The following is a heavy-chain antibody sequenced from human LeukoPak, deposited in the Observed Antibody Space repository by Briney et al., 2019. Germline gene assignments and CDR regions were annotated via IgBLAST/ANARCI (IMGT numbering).Heavy chain of an antibody. Sequence: GGTLRLSCVASGFHFSTHGMNWVRQAPGKGLEWVSGISPSGDITYYGDSVMGRFTISRDNAKNSLYLQMNSLRAEDTAVYYCARSSRELRGYAPWEVMPPFDYWGQGTLVTVSS. CDR3: ARSSRELRGYAPWEVMPPFDY. CDR1: GFHFSTHG. V-gene: IGHV3-23*01. D-gene: IGHD4-23*01. CDR2: ISPSGDIT. J-gene: IGHJ4*02.